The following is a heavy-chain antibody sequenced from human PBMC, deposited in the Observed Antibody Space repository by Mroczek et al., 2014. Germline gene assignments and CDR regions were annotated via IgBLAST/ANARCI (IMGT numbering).Heavy chain of an antibody. CDR2: MNPNSGNT. CDR1: GYTFTSYD. J-gene: IGHJ5*02. Sequence: SGAEVKKPGASVKVSCKASGYTFTSYDINWVRQATGQGLEWMGWMNPNSGNTGYAQKFQGRVTMTRNTSISTAYMELSSLRSEDTAVYYCARSYQLLRLQAENWFDPWGQGTLVTVS. CDR3: ARSYQLLRLQAENWFDP. V-gene: IGHV1-8*01. D-gene: IGHD2-2*01.